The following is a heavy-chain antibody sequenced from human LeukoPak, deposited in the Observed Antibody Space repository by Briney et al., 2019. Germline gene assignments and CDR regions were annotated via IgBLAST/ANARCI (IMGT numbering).Heavy chain of an antibody. V-gene: IGHV4-59*08. CDR3: AILRFSKGHSHFDY. Sequence: SETLSLTCTVSGGSISSYYWSWIRQPPGKGLEWIGYIFYSGSTNYNPSLKSRVTISVDTSKNQFSLKLMSVTAADTAVYYCAILRFSKGHSHFDYWGQGTLVTVSS. J-gene: IGHJ4*02. CDR1: GGSISSYY. D-gene: IGHD3-10*01. CDR2: IFYSGST.